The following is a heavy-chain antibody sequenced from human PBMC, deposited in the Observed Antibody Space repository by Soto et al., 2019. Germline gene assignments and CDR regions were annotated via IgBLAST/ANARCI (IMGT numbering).Heavy chain of an antibody. CDR2: ISGSGANT. V-gene: IGHV3-23*01. J-gene: IGHJ3*02. D-gene: IGHD6-13*01. CDR1: GFAFSSYG. CDR3: AKVSSSGWYDGFDI. Sequence: EVQLLESGGGLVQPGGSLRLSCAASGFAFSSYGMSWVRQAPGKVLEWVSGISGSGANTYYAASVKGRFTISRDNSEHTLFLQMNSLRDKDTAVYLCAKVSSSGWYDGFDIWGQGTLVTVSS.